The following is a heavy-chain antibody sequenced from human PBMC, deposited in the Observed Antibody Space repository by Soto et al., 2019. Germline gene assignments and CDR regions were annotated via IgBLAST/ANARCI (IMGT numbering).Heavy chain of an antibody. V-gene: IGHV1-18*01. J-gene: IGHJ4*01. D-gene: IGHD5-18*01. CDR2: ISAHNGNT. CDR3: ASDLSYGLCDY. Sequence: QVQLVQSGAEVKKPGASVKVSCKASGYTFTSYGISWVRQAPGQGLEWMGWISAHNGNTKYAQKLQGRVNMTTDTSTSTAYMELRCLRSDEPDVYYCASDLSYGLCDYWGHGNLVTVSS. CDR1: GYTFTSYG.